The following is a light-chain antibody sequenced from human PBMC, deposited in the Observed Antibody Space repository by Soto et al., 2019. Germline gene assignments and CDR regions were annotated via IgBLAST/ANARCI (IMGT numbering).Light chain of an antibody. CDR2: EVS. V-gene: IGLV2-14*01. CDR1: GSDVGGYNY. J-gene: IGLJ3*02. CDR3: SSYTSSSSLKWV. Sequence: QSALTQPASVSGSPGQSITISCTGTGSDVGGYNYVSGYQQHPGKAPKLMIYEVSNRPSGVSNRFSGSKSGNTASLTISGLQAEDEADYYCSSYTSSSSLKWVFGGGTKLTVL.